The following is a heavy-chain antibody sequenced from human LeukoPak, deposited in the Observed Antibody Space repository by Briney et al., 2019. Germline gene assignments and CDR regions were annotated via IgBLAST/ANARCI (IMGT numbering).Heavy chain of an antibody. Sequence: WGSLRLSCAASGFTVSSNYMSWVRQAPGKGLEWVSLIYSGGSTYYADSVKGRFTISRDNSKNTVYLQMNSLRAEDTAVYYCAKDGGYSYGRYFDYWGQGTLVTVSS. D-gene: IGHD5-18*01. V-gene: IGHV3-53*01. J-gene: IGHJ4*02. CDR3: AKDGGYSYGRYFDY. CDR2: IYSGGST. CDR1: GFTVSSNY.